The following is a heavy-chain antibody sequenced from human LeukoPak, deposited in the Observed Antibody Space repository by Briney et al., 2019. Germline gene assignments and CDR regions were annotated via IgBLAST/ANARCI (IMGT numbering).Heavy chain of an antibody. Sequence: GGSLRLSCAASGFXFSSYAMTWVRQVPGKGLEWVSSVRGGSDNTYYADSVKGRSTISRDNSKSTLYLQMDSLRVENTAVYYCGNGVGALHYYDCRGQGTLVTVSS. CDR2: VRGGSDNT. J-gene: IGHJ4*02. V-gene: IGHV3-23*01. D-gene: IGHD1-26*01. CDR3: GNGVGALHYYDC. CDR1: GFXFSSYA.